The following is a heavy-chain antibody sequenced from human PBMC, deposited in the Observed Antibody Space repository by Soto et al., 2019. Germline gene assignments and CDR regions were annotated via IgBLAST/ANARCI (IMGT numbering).Heavy chain of an antibody. CDR2: IYYSGST. CDR3: ARHYAFGYCSSTSCYQWPRNNWFDP. Sequence: SETLSLTCTVSGGSISSSSYYWGWIRQPPGKGLEWIGSIYYSGSTYYNPSLKSRVTISVDTSKNQFSLKLSSVTAADTAVYYCARHYAFGYCSSTSCYQWPRNNWFDPWGQGTLVTVSS. J-gene: IGHJ5*02. CDR1: GGSISSSSYY. V-gene: IGHV4-39*01. D-gene: IGHD2-2*01.